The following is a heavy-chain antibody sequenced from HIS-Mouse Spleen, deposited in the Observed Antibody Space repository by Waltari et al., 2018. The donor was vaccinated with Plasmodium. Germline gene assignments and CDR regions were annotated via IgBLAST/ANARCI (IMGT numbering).Heavy chain of an antibody. J-gene: IGHJ4*02. V-gene: IGHV3-23*01. CDR2: ISGSGGRT. CDR1: GFTFSSYA. D-gene: IGHD3-9*01. Sequence: EVQLLESGGGLVQPGGSLRLSCAASGFTFSSYAMSWVRQAQGKGLEWVSAISGSGGRTYYADSVKGRFTISRDNSKNTLYLQMNSLRAEDTAVYYCAKTIKYYDILTGYPFDYWGQGTLVTVSS. CDR3: AKTIKYYDILTGYPFDY.